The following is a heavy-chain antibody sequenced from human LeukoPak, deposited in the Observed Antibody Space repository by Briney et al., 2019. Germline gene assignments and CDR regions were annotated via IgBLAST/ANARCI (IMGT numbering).Heavy chain of an antibody. Sequence: SDTLSLTCTASGDSISSSTYYWAWIRQPPGKGLEYIVSYSGSTYYNPSLKSRVTISVDTSKKQFSLKLSSVTAADTAVYYCARSSYGAGSKPYWVDCWGQGTLVTVSS. V-gene: IGHV4-39*01. D-gene: IGHD3-10*01. CDR3: ARSSYGAGSKPYWVDC. CDR2: YSGST. CDR1: GDSISSSTYY. J-gene: IGHJ4*02.